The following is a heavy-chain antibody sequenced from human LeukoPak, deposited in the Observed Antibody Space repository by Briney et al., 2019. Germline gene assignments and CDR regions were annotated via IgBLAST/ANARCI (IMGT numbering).Heavy chain of an antibody. CDR1: GFTVSSNY. CDR3: ARAPKQRYCSGGSCYADY. V-gene: IGHV3-53*01. Sequence: GGSLRLSCAASGFTVSSNYMSWVRQAPGKGLEWVSVIYSGGSTYYADSVKGRFTISRDNSKNTLYLQMNSLRAEDTAVYYCARAPKQRYCSGGSCYADYWGQGTLVTVSS. D-gene: IGHD2-15*01. J-gene: IGHJ4*02. CDR2: IYSGGST.